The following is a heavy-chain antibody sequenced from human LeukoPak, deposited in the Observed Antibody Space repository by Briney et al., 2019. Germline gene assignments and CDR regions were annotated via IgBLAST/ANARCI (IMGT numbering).Heavy chain of an antibody. CDR2: IYYSGST. CDR3: ARGVGSYYSLYYFDY. V-gene: IGHV4-61*01. D-gene: IGHD1-26*01. J-gene: IGHJ4*02. CDR1: GGSLSSSTYY. Sequence: SETLSLTCTVSGGSLSSSTYYWSWIRQPPGKGLEWIGYIYYSGSTNYNPSLKSRVTISVDTSKNQFSLKLSSVTAADTAVYYCARGVGSYYSLYYFDYWGQGTLVTVSS.